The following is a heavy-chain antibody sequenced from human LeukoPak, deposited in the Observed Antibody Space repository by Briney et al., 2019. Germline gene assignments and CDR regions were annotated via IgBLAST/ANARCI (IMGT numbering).Heavy chain of an antibody. J-gene: IGHJ3*02. CDR1: GFTFSSYW. CDR2: INSDGSST. V-gene: IGHV3-74*01. D-gene: IGHD4-17*01. CDR3: ARYMTTVASDAFDI. Sequence: GGPLRLSCAASGFTFSSYWMHWVRQAPGKGLVWVSRINSDGSSTSYADSVKGRFTISRDNSKNTLYLQMNSLRAEDTAVYYCARYMTTVASDAFDIWGQGTMVTVSS.